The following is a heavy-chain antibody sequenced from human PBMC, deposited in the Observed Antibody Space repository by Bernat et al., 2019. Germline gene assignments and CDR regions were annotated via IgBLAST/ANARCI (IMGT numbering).Heavy chain of an antibody. CDR3: ARWLKGGGDCCGLDY. D-gene: IGHD2-21*02. J-gene: IGHJ4*02. Sequence: EVQLVESGGGLVQPGGSLRLSCAASGFTFGSYWMGWVRQAPGKGLERVANIKGDGSENYYVDSVRGRFTISRDNAKNSLYLQMNSLRVEDTAVYYCARWLKGGGDCCGLDYWGQGTQVTVSS. CDR2: IKGDGSEN. CDR1: GFTFGSYW. V-gene: IGHV3-7*01.